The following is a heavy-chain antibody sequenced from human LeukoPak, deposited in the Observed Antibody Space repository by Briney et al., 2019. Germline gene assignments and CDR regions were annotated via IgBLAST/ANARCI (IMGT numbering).Heavy chain of an antibody. Sequence: SETLSLTCTVSGGSISSSSYYWGWIRQPPGKGLEWIGSIYYSGSTYYNPSLKSRVTISVDTSKNQFSLKLSSVTAADTAVYCCARHNPYYDSSGYYRDWGQGTLVTVSS. CDR2: IYYSGST. D-gene: IGHD3-22*01. CDR1: GGSISSSSYY. CDR3: ARHNPYYDSSGYYRD. J-gene: IGHJ4*02. V-gene: IGHV4-39*01.